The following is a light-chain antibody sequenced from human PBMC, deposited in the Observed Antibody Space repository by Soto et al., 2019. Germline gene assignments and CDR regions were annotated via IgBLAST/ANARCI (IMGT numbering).Light chain of an antibody. CDR3: QQSYRTPRT. V-gene: IGKV1-39*01. J-gene: IGKJ1*01. CDR1: QSISSY. Sequence: DIPMTQPPSSLSASVGDRVLITCRASQSISSYLNWYQQKPGKAPKLLIYAASTLQSGVPSRFSGSGSGTDFTLTISSLQLEDFATYYCQQSYRTPRTFGQGTKVDIK. CDR2: AAS.